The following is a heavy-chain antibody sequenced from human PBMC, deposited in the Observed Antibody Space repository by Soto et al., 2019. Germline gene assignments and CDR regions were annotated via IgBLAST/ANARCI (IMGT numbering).Heavy chain of an antibody. J-gene: IGHJ4*02. CDR2: IKQDASDK. V-gene: IGHV3-7*01. Sequence: LSLSCSAAGFTFDTYWMNWVRQAPGKGPEWVANIKQDASDKYYVDSVKGRFTISRDNAKNLLFLHMNSLRAEDTAVYYCARGPYYDFWSRYYGFYSWGQGTLVTVYS. CDR1: GFTFDTYW. D-gene: IGHD3-3*01. CDR3: ARGPYYDFWSRYYGFYS.